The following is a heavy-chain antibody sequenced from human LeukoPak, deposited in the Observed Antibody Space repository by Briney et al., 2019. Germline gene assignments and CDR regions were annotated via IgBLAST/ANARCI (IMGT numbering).Heavy chain of an antibody. Sequence: GGSLRLSCAASGFTFSSYAMSWVRQAPGKGLEWVSAISGSGGSTYYADSVKGRFTISRDNYKHTLYLQMNSLRAEDTAVYYCAKDSRSTVTTKKFDPWGQGTLVTVSS. CDR3: AKDSRSTVTTKKFDP. D-gene: IGHD4-17*01. J-gene: IGHJ5*02. CDR1: GFTFSSYA. V-gene: IGHV3-23*01. CDR2: ISGSGGST.